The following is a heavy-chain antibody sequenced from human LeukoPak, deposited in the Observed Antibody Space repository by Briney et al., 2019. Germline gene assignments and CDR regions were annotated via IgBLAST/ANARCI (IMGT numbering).Heavy chain of an antibody. D-gene: IGHD3-22*01. CDR3: AREGRLYDSGGYSVFAAFDI. CDR1: GGTFINSA. J-gene: IGHJ3*02. CDR2: IIPIYGAA. Sequence: SARLSCKASGGTFINSAISWVRQARGQGLEWMGQIIPIYGAANYAHRFQDRVTITSDESTSTASMELTSLRSEDTAMYYCAREGRLYDSGGYSVFAAFDIWGQGTMVTVSS. V-gene: IGHV1-69*13.